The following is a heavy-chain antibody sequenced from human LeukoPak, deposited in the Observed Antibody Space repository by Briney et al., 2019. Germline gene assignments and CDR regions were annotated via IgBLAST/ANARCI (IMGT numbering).Heavy chain of an antibody. CDR1: GGTFSSYA. Sequence: GASVKVSSKASGGTFSSYAISWVRQAPGQGLEWMGGIIPIFGTANYAQKFQGRVTITTDESTSTAYMELSSLRSEDTAVYYCAREDYYDSSGYYSLDYWGQGTLVTVSS. J-gene: IGHJ4*02. CDR3: AREDYYDSSGYYSLDY. V-gene: IGHV1-69*05. CDR2: IIPIFGTA. D-gene: IGHD3-22*01.